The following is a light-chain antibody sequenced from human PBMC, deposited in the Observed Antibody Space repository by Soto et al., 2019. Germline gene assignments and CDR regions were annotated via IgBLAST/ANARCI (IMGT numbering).Light chain of an antibody. J-gene: IGLJ3*02. CDR2: GNR. CDR3: QAYDYSLTAFV. V-gene: IGLV1-40*01. CDR1: NSNLGAGYD. Sequence: QSVLTQPPSVSGAPGQRVTISCTGNNSNLGAGYDVHWYQQLPGAAPKLVVFGNRNRPSGVPERFSGSKSGTSASLAITGLQAEHEADYYCQAYDYSLTAFVFGGGTMLTVL.